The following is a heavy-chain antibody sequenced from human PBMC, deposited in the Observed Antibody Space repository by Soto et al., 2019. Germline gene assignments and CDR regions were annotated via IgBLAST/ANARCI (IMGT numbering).Heavy chain of an antibody. CDR3: AKRMVITTMFFDY. D-gene: IGHD3-22*01. CDR2: ISGSGGST. Sequence: GGSLRLSCAASGFTFSSYAMSWVRQAPGKGLEWVSAISGSGGSTYYADSVKGRFTISRDNSKNTLYLQMNSLRAGDTAVYYCAKRMVITTMFFDYWGQGTLVTVSS. J-gene: IGHJ4*02. V-gene: IGHV3-23*01. CDR1: GFTFSSYA.